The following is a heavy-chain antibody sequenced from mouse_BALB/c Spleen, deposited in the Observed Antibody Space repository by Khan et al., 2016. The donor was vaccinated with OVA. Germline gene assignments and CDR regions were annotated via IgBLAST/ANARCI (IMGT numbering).Heavy chain of an antibody. D-gene: IGHD4-1*01. CDR2: INPSTAYT. CDR1: GYTFINYW. Sequence: QVQLQQSGAELAKPGASVKMSCKASGYTFINYWILWVKQRPGQGLEWIGYINPSTAYTEYNQNFKDKATLTADKSSRTAYMQLSSLTSEDSAGYYCARRGRRWDVDYWGQGTTLTVSS. V-gene: IGHV1-7*01. J-gene: IGHJ2*01. CDR3: ARRGRRWDVDY.